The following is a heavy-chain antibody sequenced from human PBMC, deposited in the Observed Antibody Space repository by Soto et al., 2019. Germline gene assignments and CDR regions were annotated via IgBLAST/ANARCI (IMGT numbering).Heavy chain of an antibody. CDR1: GFTFSSYA. CDR2: ISGSGGST. J-gene: IGHJ3*02. D-gene: IGHD2-2*02. CDR3: AKDRDIVVVPAAIAFDI. Sequence: GGSLRLSCAASGFTFSSYAMSWVRQAPGKGLEWVSAISGSGGSTYYADSVKGRFTISRDNSKNTLYLQMNSLRAEDAAVYYCAKDRDIVVVPAAIAFDIWGQGTMVTVSS. V-gene: IGHV3-23*01.